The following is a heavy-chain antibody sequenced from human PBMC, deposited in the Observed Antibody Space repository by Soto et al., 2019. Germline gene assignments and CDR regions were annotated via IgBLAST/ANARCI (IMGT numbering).Heavy chain of an antibody. CDR3: ARDRDSRFDLHY. CDR2: IYYSGST. D-gene: IGHD3-3*01. V-gene: IGHV4-31*03. CDR1: GGSISSGGYY. J-gene: IGHJ4*02. Sequence: SETLSLTCTVSGGSISSGGYYWSWIRQHPGKGLEWIGYIYYSGSTYYNPSLKSRVTISVDTSKNQFSLKLSSVTAADTAVYYCARDRDSRFDLHYWGQGTLVTVSS.